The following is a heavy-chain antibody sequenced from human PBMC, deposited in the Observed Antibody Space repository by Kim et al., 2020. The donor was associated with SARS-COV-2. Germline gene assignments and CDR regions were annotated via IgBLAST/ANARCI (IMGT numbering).Heavy chain of an antibody. D-gene: IGHD1-26*01. Sequence: YNPSLKSRVTISVDTSKNQFSLKLNSVTAADTAVYYCARLARIVGATVDYWGQGTLVTVSS. V-gene: IGHV4-39*01. CDR3: ARLARIVGATVDY. J-gene: IGHJ4*02.